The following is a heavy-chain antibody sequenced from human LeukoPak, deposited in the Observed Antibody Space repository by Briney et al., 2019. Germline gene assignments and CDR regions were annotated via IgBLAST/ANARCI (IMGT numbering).Heavy chain of an antibody. CDR3: AKVGARGCSSSTCFIY. CDR1: GFTFRSYA. D-gene: IGHD2-2*01. CDR2: VSGSGDTT. V-gene: IGHV3-23*01. J-gene: IGHJ4*02. Sequence: PGGSLRLSCAASGFTFRSYAMSWVRQAPGKGLEWVSAVSGSGDTTYHADSVKGRFTISRDNSKTTVSLQMNNLRPEDTAAYYCAKVGARGCSSSTCFIYWGQGTLVTVSS.